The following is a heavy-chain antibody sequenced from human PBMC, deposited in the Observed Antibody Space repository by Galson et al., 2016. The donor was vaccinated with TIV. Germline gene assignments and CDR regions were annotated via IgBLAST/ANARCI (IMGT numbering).Heavy chain of an antibody. CDR3: AKDGDANSFVHPFNYFLDV. D-gene: IGHD3-9*01. J-gene: IGHJ6*04. CDR1: GFTFRNFG. V-gene: IGHV3-30*02. Sequence: SLRLSCAASGFTFRNFGMHWVRQAPGKGLEWVAFIRYDGTEKYFEDSVKGRFTISRDNSKNTLYLQMNNLRATDTAVFYCAKDGDANSFVHPFNYFLDVWGKGTTVIVSS. CDR2: IRYDGTEK.